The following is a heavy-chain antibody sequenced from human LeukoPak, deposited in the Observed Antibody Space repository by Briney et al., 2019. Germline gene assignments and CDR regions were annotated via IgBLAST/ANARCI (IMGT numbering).Heavy chain of an antibody. CDR2: IIPIFGTA. CDR3: ARALLGAYYFDY. J-gene: IGHJ4*02. D-gene: IGHD2-15*01. CDR1: GGTFSSYA. V-gene: IGHV1-69*05. Sequence: SVKVSCKASGGTFSSYAISWVRQAPGQGLEWMGGIIPIFGTANYAQKSQGRVTITTDESTSTAYMELSSLRSEDTAVYYCARALLGAYYFDYWGQGTLVTVSS.